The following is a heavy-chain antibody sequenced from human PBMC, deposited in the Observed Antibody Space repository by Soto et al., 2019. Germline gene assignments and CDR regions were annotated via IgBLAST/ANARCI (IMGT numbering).Heavy chain of an antibody. J-gene: IGHJ4*02. CDR1: GFMFDSYG. CDR3: AREPGRIAVAGFDY. Sequence: QVQLVESGGGVVQPGRSLRLSCVASGFMFDSYGMHWVRQAPGKGLEWVAIILYDGSEKYHADSVKGRFTISIDNSKNTLYLQMNSLRAEDTALYYCAREPGRIAVAGFDYWGQGTLVTVSS. CDR2: ILYDGSEK. V-gene: IGHV3-33*01. D-gene: IGHD6-19*01.